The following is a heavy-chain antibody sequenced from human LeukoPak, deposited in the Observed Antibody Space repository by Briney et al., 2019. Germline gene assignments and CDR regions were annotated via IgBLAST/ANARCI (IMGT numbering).Heavy chain of an antibody. V-gene: IGHV4-4*07. D-gene: IGHD6-19*01. CDR1: GGSISSYY. CDR3: AGDGSGWSAFDY. J-gene: IGHJ4*02. CDR2: IYTSGST. Sequence: PSETLSLTCTVSGGSISSYYWSWIRQPAGKGLEWIGRIYTSGSTNYNPSPKSRVTTSVDTSKNQFSLKLSSGTAADTAVYYCAGDGSGWSAFDYWGQGTLVTVSS.